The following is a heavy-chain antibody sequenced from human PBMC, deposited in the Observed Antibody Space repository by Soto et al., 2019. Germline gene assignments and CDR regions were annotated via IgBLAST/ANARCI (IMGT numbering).Heavy chain of an antibody. V-gene: IGHV3-23*01. Sequence: EVQLLESGGGLVQPGGSLRLSCAASGFTFSSYAMSWVRQAPGKGLEWVSAISGSGGSTYYADSVKGRFTISRDNSKNTLYLQMNGLRAEDTAVYYCAKDRVGCCDAFDIWGQGTMVTVSS. J-gene: IGHJ3*02. CDR2: ISGSGGST. CDR1: GFTFSSYA. CDR3: AKDRVGCCDAFDI. D-gene: IGHD2-21*01.